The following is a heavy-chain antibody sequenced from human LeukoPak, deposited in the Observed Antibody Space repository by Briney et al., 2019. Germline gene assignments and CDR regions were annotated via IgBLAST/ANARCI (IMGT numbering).Heavy chain of an antibody. CDR2: ISAYNGNT. Sequence: ASVKVSCKASGYTFTSYGISWVRQAPGQGLEWMGWISAYNGNTNYAQKLQGRVTMTTDTSTSTAYMELRSLRSDDAAVYYCARDNRLTLIADYWGQGTLVTVSS. CDR3: ARDNRLTLIADY. J-gene: IGHJ4*02. CDR1: GYTFTSYG. D-gene: IGHD1-14*01. V-gene: IGHV1-18*04.